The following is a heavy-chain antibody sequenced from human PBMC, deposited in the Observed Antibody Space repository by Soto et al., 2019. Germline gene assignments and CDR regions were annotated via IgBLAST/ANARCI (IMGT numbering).Heavy chain of an antibody. CDR2: INHSGST. CDR1: GGSFSGYY. J-gene: IGHJ5*02. CDR3: ASLKPWGYGSGSYWRSWFDP. Sequence: QVQLQQWGAGLLKPSETLSLTCAVYGGSFSGYYWSWIRQPPGKGLEWIGEINHSGSTNYNPSLKSRVTISVDTSKNQFSRKLSSVTAADTAVYYCASLKPWGYGSGSYWRSWFDPWGQGTLVTVSS. D-gene: IGHD3-10*01. V-gene: IGHV4-34*01.